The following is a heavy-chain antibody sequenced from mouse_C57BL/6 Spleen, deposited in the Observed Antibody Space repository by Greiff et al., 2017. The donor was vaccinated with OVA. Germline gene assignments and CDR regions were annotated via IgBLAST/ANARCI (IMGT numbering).Heavy chain of an antibody. D-gene: IGHD2-2*01. J-gene: IGHJ3*01. Sequence: QVQLQQPGAELVRPGSSVKLSCKASGYTFTSYWMDWVKQRPGQGLEWIGNIYPSDSETHYNQKFKDKATLTVDKSSSTAYMQLSSLTSEDSAVYYCARRIYYGYDVKTWFAYWGQGTLATVSA. V-gene: IGHV1-61*01. CDR3: ARRIYYGYDVKTWFAY. CDR1: GYTFTSYW. CDR2: IYPSDSET.